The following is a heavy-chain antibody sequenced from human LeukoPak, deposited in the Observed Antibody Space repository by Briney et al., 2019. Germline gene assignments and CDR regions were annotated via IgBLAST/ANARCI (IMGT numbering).Heavy chain of an antibody. V-gene: IGHV3-49*04. CDR2: IRSKAYGGTT. D-gene: IGHD3-9*01. Sequence: PGGSLRLSCTASGFTFGDYAMSWVRQAPGKGLEWVGFIRSKAYGGTTEYAASVKGRFTISRDDSKSIAYLQMNSLKTEDTAVYYCTRGSYDILTGYRTGGYNYYYYMDVWGKGTTVTISS. J-gene: IGHJ6*03. CDR3: TRGSYDILTGYRTGGYNYYYYMDV. CDR1: GFTFGDYA.